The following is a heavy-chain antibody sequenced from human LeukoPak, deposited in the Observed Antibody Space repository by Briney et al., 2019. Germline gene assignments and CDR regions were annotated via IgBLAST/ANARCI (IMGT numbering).Heavy chain of an antibody. J-gene: IGHJ4*02. V-gene: IGHV3-49*03. Sequence: GGSLRLSCTASGFTFGDYAMSWFRQAPGKGQEWVGFIRSKAYGGTTEYAASVKGRFTISRDYYKRIAYLQMNSLKTEDTAVYYCTRTTEAGTHYFDYWGQGTLVTVSS. CDR1: GFTFGDYA. CDR2: IRSKAYGGTT. D-gene: IGHD4-11*01. CDR3: TRTTEAGTHYFDY.